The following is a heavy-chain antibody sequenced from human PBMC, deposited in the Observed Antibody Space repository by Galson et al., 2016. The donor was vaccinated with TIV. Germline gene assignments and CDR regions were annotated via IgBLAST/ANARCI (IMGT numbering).Heavy chain of an antibody. J-gene: IGHJ4*02. CDR2: IDPRSVAT. V-gene: IGHV1-2*02. CDR3: ARARYGDYFDY. D-gene: IGHD4-17*01. CDR1: GDTFTGYY. Sequence: SVKVSCKASGDTFTGYYVHWVRQAPGQGLEWMGWIDPRSVATTYEQKFQGRVTMTRDTSISTAHMELTRLTPADTAVYSCARARYGDYFDYWGQGTLVTVSS.